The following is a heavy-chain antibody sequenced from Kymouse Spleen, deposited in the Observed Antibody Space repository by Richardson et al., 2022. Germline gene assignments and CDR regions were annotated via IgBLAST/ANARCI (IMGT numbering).Heavy chain of an antibody. CDR2: INHSGST. J-gene: IGHJ5*02. CDR1: GGSFSGYY. V-gene: IGHV4-34*01. Sequence: QVQLQQWGAGLLKPSETLSLTCAVYGGSFSGYYWSWIRQPPGKGLEWIGEINHSGSTNYNPSLKSRVTISVDTSKNQFSLKLSSVTAADTAVYYCARGYYYGSGSPSTGSTPGAREPWSPSPQ. D-gene: IGHD3-10*01. CDR3: ARGYYYGSGSPSTGSTP.